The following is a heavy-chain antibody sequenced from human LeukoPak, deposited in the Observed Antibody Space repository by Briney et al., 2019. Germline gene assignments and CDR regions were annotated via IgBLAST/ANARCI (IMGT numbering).Heavy chain of an antibody. CDR3: VRRAAVRGMDF. CDR1: GFIFDTHT. D-gene: IGHD1-14*01. CDR2: ISGSGDST. Sequence: GGSLRLSCTASGFIFDTHTLTWVRQAPGKGLERVASISGSGDSTNYGDSVKGRFTISRDNFKRTVHLELSNLRADDTAMYYCVRRAAVRGMDFWGLGTTVIVSS. J-gene: IGHJ6*02. V-gene: IGHV3-23*01.